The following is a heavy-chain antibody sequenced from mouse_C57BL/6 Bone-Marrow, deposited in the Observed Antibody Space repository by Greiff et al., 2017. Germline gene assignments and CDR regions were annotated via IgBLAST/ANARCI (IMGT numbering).Heavy chain of an antibody. CDR2: IYPGDGDT. D-gene: IGHD2-3*01. V-gene: IGHV1-80*01. Sequence: QVQLKQSGAELVKPGASVKISCKASGYAFSSYWMNWVKQRPGKGLEWIGQIYPGDGDTNYNGKFKGKATLTADKSSSTAYMQLSSLTSEDSAVYFCARGVYDGYYVLYWYFDVWGTGTTVTVSS. J-gene: IGHJ1*03. CDR3: ARGVYDGYYVLYWYFDV. CDR1: GYAFSSYW.